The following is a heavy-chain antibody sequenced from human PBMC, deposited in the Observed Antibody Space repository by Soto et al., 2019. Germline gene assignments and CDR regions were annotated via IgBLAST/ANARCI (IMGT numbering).Heavy chain of an antibody. Sequence: SSVKVSCKASGGTFSSYAISWVRQAPGQGLEWMGGIIPIFGTANYAQKFQGRVTITADESTSTAYMELSSLRSEDTAVYYCARDLGDTMVRGVIPPKTYGMDVWGQGTTVTVSS. V-gene: IGHV1-69*13. D-gene: IGHD3-10*01. J-gene: IGHJ6*02. CDR2: IIPIFGTA. CDR3: ARDLGDTMVRGVIPPKTYGMDV. CDR1: GGTFSSYA.